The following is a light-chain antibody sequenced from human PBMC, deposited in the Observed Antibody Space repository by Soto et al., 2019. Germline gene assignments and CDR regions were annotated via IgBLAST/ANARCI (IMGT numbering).Light chain of an antibody. CDR2: DVS. J-gene: IGLJ1*01. CDR3: SSYAGTHIV. Sequence: QSVLTQPPSASGSPAQSVAISCTGTSSDVGGYDYVSWYQQHPGKAPKLMIYDVSKRPSGVPDRFSGSKSGNTASLTVSGLQAEDEADYYCSSYAGTHIVFGTGTKVTV. CDR1: SSDVGGYDY. V-gene: IGLV2-8*01.